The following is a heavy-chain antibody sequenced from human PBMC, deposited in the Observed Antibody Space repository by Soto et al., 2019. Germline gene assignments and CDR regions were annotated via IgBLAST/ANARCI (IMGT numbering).Heavy chain of an antibody. D-gene: IGHD2-2*01. J-gene: IGHJ4*02. CDR3: AKVGSSSSSPLDY. Sequence: EVQLLESGGDLVQPGGSLRLSCAATRFTFSNYAMNWVRQAPGKGLEWVSVISDSGGTTYYTDSVKGRFTVSRDNSKNTLYLQINSRRAEDTAVYFCAKVGSSSSSPLDYWGRGTLVTVSS. CDR1: RFTFSNYA. V-gene: IGHV3-23*01. CDR2: ISDSGGTT.